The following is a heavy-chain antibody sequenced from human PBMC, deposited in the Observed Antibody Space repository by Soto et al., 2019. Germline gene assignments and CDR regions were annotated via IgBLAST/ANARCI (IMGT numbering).Heavy chain of an antibody. J-gene: IGHJ4*02. CDR2: ISYDGSNK. CDR1: GFTFSSYA. D-gene: IGHD6-13*01. CDR3: ARETKGQQLTPGRLDY. Sequence: QVQLVESGGGVVQPGRSLRLSCAASGFTFSSYAMHWVRQAPGKGLEWVAVISYDGSNKYYADSVKGRFTISRDNYKNTLYLQMNSLRAEDTAVYYCARETKGQQLTPGRLDYWGQGTLVTVSS. V-gene: IGHV3-30-3*01.